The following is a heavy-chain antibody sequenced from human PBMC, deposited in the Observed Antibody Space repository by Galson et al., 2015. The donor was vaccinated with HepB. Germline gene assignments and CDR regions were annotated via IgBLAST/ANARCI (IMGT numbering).Heavy chain of an antibody. Sequence: SLRLSCAASGFTFSSHWMSWVRQAPGKGLEWVANIKQDGSEKYYVDSVKGRFTISRDNAKNSLYLQMNSLRAEDTAVYYCARDAVFGVVIIDYWGQGTLVTVSS. CDR3: ARDAVFGVVIIDY. CDR1: GFTFSSHW. D-gene: IGHD3-3*01. J-gene: IGHJ4*02. CDR2: IKQDGSEK. V-gene: IGHV3-7*01.